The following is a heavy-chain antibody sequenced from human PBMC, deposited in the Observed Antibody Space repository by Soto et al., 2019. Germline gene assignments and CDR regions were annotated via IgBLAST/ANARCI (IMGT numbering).Heavy chain of an antibody. Sequence: ASVKVSCKASGYTFTGYAMHWVRQSPGQRLEWMGWINAGNGNTKYSRKFQGRVTITRDTSASTAYMELSSLRSEDTAVYYCARAVAVPADFDYWGQGTLATVSS. V-gene: IGHV1-3*01. CDR1: GYTFTGYA. D-gene: IGHD6-19*01. CDR3: ARAVAVPADFDY. J-gene: IGHJ4*02. CDR2: INAGNGNT.